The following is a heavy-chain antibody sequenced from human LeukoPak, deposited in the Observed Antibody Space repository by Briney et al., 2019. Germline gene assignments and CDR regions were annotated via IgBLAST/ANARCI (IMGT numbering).Heavy chain of an antibody. Sequence: GGSLRLSCAASGFTFSSYAMSWVRQAPGKGLEWVSAISGSGGSTYYADSVTGRFTISRDNSKNTLYLQMNSRRAEDTAVYYCAKGWVAVAGTTHDAFDIWGQGTMVTVSS. CDR1: GFTFSSYA. CDR3: AKGWVAVAGTTHDAFDI. D-gene: IGHD6-19*01. CDR2: ISGSGGST. J-gene: IGHJ3*02. V-gene: IGHV3-23*01.